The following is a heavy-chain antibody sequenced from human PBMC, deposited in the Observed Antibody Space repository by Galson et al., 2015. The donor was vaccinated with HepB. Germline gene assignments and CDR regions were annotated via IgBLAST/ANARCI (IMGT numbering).Heavy chain of an antibody. CDR1: GFTFDNYA. Sequence: SLRLSCAASGFTFDNYAMHWVRQAPGKGLEYVSAISSNGGSTYYANSVKGRFTISRDNSKNTLNLQMGSLRAEDMAVYYCTRSEWYYDFWSSYSRDFSEYYGMDVWGQGTTVTVSS. D-gene: IGHD3-3*01. CDR2: ISSNGGST. CDR3: TRSEWYYDFWSSYSRDFSEYYGMDV. V-gene: IGHV3-64*01. J-gene: IGHJ6*02.